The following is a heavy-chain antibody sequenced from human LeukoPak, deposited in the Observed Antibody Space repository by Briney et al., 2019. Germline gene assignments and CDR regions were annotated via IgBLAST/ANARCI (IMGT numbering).Heavy chain of an antibody. V-gene: IGHV1-2*02. CDR1: GYTFTGYY. Sequence: GASVKVSCKASGYTFTGYYMHWVRQAPGQGLEWMGWINPNSGGTNYAQKFQGRVTMTRDTSISTAYMELSRLRSDDTAVYYCARADYDILTGYYNVGAFDIWGQGTMVTVSS. J-gene: IGHJ3*02. D-gene: IGHD3-9*01. CDR3: ARADYDILTGYYNVGAFDI. CDR2: INPNSGGT.